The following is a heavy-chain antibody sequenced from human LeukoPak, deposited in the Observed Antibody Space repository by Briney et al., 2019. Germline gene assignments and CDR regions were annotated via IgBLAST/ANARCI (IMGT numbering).Heavy chain of an antibody. CDR2: IYTSGST. CDR1: GGSISSYY. V-gene: IGHV4-4*07. J-gene: IGHJ4*02. D-gene: IGHD6-19*01. Sequence: SETLSLTCTVSGGSISSYYWSWIRQPAGEGLEWIGRIYTSGSTNYNPSLKSRVTISVDTSKNQISLKLSSVTTADTAVYYCAREAVSGWYDYFDYWGQGTLVTVSS. CDR3: AREAVSGWYDYFDY.